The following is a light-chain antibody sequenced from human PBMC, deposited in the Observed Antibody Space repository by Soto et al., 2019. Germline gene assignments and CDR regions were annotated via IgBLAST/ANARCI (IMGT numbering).Light chain of an antibody. V-gene: IGLV2-14*01. J-gene: IGLJ1*01. CDR2: DVS. CDR1: SGDIGDYNY. Sequence: QSALTQPASVSGSPGQSITISCVGTSGDIGDYNYVSWYQQHTGKVPKVIIYDVSNRPSGVSDRFSGTKSGHTASLTVSGHQAEDEADYYCCSYTRSGTLSFGPGTKLTVL. CDR3: CSYTRSGTLS.